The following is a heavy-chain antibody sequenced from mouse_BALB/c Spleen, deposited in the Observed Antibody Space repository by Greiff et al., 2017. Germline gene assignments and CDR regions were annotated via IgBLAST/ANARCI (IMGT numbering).Heavy chain of an antibody. D-gene: IGHD2-4*01. CDR1: GYTFTDYV. Sequence: VQLQQSGPELVKPGASVKMSCKASGYTFTDYVISWVKQRTGQGLEWIGEIYPGSGSTYYNEKFKGKATLTADKSSNTAYMQLSSLTSEDSAVYFCARGGLRQGYWYFDVWGAGTTVTVSS. CDR2: IYPGSGST. CDR3: ARGGLRQGYWYFDV. J-gene: IGHJ1*01. V-gene: IGHV1-77*01.